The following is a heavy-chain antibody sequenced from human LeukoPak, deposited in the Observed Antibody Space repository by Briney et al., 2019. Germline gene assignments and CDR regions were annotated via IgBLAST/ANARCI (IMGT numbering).Heavy chain of an antibody. V-gene: IGHV3-9*01. CDR3: AKGYYYDSSGYYFDY. Sequence: GGSLGLSCAASGFTFDDYAMHWVRQAPGKGLEWVSGISWNSGSIGYADSVKGLFTISRDNAKNSLYLQMNSLRAEDTALYYCAKGYYYDSSGYYFDYWGQGTLVTVSS. CDR1: GFTFDDYA. J-gene: IGHJ4*02. D-gene: IGHD3-22*01. CDR2: ISWNSGSI.